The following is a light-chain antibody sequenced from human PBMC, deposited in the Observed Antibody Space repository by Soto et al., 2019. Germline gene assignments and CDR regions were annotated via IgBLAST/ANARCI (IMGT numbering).Light chain of an antibody. V-gene: IGKV3-15*01. J-gene: IGKJ1*01. CDR2: RAS. CDR3: QPYKNWPSWT. Sequence: EIVMTQSPATLSVSPGERATLSCRASQSVNSNLAWYQQKPGQAPRLLIYRASTRATGIPARFSGSGSGTEFTLTISSLQSEDYAVYYCQPYKNWPSWTFGQGTKVDIK. CDR1: QSVNSN.